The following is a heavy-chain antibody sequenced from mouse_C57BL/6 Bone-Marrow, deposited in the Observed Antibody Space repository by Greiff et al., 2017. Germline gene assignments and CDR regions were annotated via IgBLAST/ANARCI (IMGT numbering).Heavy chain of an antibody. V-gene: IGHV1-80*01. CDR1: GYAFSSYW. Sequence: VNVVESGAELVKPGASVKISCKASGYAFSSYWMNWVKQRPGKGLEWIGQIYPGDGDTNYNGKFKGKATLTADKSSSTAYMQLSSLTSEDSAVYFCARDHGYYVDYWGQGTTLTVSS. J-gene: IGHJ2*01. CDR3: ARDHGYYVDY. CDR2: IYPGDGDT. D-gene: IGHD2-2*01.